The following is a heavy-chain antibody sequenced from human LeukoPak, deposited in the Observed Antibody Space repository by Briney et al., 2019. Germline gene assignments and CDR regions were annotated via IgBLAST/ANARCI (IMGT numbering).Heavy chain of an antibody. D-gene: IGHD6-19*01. V-gene: IGHV3-21*01. J-gene: IGHJ4*02. CDR2: ISSSSSYI. CDR3: ARDRSDRLAVAGTSAFDY. CDR1: GFTFSSYS. Sequence: PGGSLRLSCAASGFTFSSYSMNWVRQAPGQGLEWVSSISSSSSYIYYADSVKGRFTISRDSAKNLLYLQMNSLRAEDTAVYYCARDRSDRLAVAGTSAFDYWGQGTLVTVSS.